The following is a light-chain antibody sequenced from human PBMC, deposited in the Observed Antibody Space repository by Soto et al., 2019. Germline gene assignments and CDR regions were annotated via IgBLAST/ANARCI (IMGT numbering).Light chain of an antibody. CDR3: QQYYSYPHT. CDR2: AAS. Sequence: AIRMTQSPSSFSASTGDRVTITCRASQGISSYLAWYQQKPGKAPKLLIYAASTLQSGVPSRFSGSGSGTDFTLTISCLQSEAFATYYCQQYYSYPHTFGQGTNLQIK. J-gene: IGKJ1*01. V-gene: IGKV1-8*01. CDR1: QGISSY.